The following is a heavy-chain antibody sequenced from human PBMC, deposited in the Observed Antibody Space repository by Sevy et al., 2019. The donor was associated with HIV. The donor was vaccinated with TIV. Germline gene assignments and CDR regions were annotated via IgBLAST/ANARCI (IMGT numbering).Heavy chain of an antibody. J-gene: IGHJ4*02. Sequence: ASVKVSCKVSGSTLSQMAMHWVRQAPGKGLEWMATFDPEDAETIYTQKLQGRVTMTEDTSRDTAYMELSNLRSEETAWYYCATTKDYYESSGEPLDYWGQGTLVTVSS. D-gene: IGHD3-22*01. V-gene: IGHV1-24*01. CDR2: FDPEDAET. CDR1: GSTLSQMA. CDR3: ATTKDYYESSGEPLDY.